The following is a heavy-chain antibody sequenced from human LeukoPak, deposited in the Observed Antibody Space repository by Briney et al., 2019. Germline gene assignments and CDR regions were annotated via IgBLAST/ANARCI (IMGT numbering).Heavy chain of an antibody. CDR2: ISWNSGSI. CDR3: AKESSSSWYGPYDY. Sequence: GGSLRLSCAASGFTFDDYAMHWVRQAPGKGLEWVSGISWNSGSIGYADSVKGRFTISRDNAKNSLYLQMNSPRAENTALYYCAKESSSSWYGPYDYWGQGTLVTVSS. CDR1: GFTFDDYA. D-gene: IGHD6-13*01. J-gene: IGHJ4*02. V-gene: IGHV3-9*01.